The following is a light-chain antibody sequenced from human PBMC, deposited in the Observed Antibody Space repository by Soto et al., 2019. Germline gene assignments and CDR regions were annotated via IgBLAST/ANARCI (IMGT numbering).Light chain of an antibody. J-gene: IGKJ3*01. CDR1: QDISNY. V-gene: IGKV1-33*01. CDR2: DAS. Sequence: DIQMTQSPSSLSASVGDRVTITCQASQDISNYLNWYQQKPGKAPKLLIYDASNLETGVPSRFSGSGSGTDFSVTLSSLQPEDIATYYCQQYDNLPLGTFVPGAKVDIK. CDR3: QQYDNLPLGT.